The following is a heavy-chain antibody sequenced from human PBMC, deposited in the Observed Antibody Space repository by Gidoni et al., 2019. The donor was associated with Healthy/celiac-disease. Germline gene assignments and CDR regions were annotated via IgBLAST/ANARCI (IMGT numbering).Heavy chain of an antibody. J-gene: IGHJ4*02. CDR2: IYYSGST. D-gene: IGHD3-16*02. V-gene: IGHV4-39*01. Sequence: QLQLQESGPGLVKPSETLSLTCTVSGGSISSSSYYWGWIRQPPGKGLEWIGSIYYSGSTYYNPSLKSRVTISVDTSKNQFSLKLSSVTAADTAVYYCARHLATYYDYIWGSYRLGEPFDYWGQGTLVTVSS. CDR3: ARHLATYYDYIWGSYRLGEPFDY. CDR1: GGSISSSSYY.